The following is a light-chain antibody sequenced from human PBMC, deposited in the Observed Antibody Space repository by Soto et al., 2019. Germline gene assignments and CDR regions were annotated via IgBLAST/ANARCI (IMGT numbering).Light chain of an antibody. V-gene: IGLV2-14*01. CDR1: SSDVGAYTS. CDR3: TSYTSDKRSYV. J-gene: IGLJ1*01. CDR2: EVS. Sequence: QSALTQPASVSGSPGQSITISCSGTSSDVGAYTSVSWYQQHPGKAPKLMIYEVSNRPSGVSNRFSGSKSANTASLTISGLQAEDEAHYYCTSYTSDKRSYVVGTVTKVTV.